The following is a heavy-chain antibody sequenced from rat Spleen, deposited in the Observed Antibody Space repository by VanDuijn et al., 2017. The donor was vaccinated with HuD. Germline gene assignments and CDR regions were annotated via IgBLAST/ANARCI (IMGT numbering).Heavy chain of an antibody. CDR3: ATGPRILRLDWFAY. CDR2: ISYDGTTT. J-gene: IGHJ3*01. CDR1: GLSFSNYD. V-gene: IGHV5-25*01. D-gene: IGHD1-6*01. Sequence: EVQLVESGGGLVQPGRSMKLSCAASGLSFSNYDMAWVRQAPTKGLEWVASISYDGTTTYYRDSVKGRFSLSRDNEKNTLYLQMDSLRSEDTATYYCATGPRILRLDWFAYWGQGTLVTVSS.